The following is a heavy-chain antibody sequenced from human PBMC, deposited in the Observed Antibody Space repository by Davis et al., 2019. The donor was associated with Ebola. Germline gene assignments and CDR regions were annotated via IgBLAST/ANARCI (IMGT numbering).Heavy chain of an antibody. CDR2: IGYDGSNK. D-gene: IGHD3-3*01. CDR3: ARDLYYNSLDH. Sequence: PGGSLRLSCAASGFTFTTYGVHWVRQAPGKGLEWVTLIGYDGSNKQYVDSVKDRFTISRDDSKSTVYLQMNSLRAEDTAMYYCARDLYYNSLDHWGQGTLVTVSS. V-gene: IGHV3-33*01. CDR1: GFTFTTYG. J-gene: IGHJ4*02.